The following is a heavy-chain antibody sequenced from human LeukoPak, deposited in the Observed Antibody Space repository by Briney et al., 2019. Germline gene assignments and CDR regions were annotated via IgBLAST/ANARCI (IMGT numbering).Heavy chain of an antibody. CDR3: ARDWYDSSGYIVVAY. CDR1: GFTFSSYE. V-gene: IGHV3-48*03. Sequence: GGSLRLSCAASGFTFSSYEMNWVRQAPGKGLEWVSYISSSGSTIYYADSVKGRFTISRDNAKNSLYLQMNSLRAEDTAVYYCARDWYDSSGYIVVAYWGQGTMVTVSS. D-gene: IGHD3-22*01. CDR2: ISSSGSTI. J-gene: IGHJ3*01.